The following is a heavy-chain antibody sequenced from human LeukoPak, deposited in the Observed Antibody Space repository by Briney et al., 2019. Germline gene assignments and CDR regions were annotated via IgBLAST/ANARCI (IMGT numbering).Heavy chain of an antibody. V-gene: IGHV3-23*01. Sequence: GGSLRLSCAASGFSFGSKAMSWVRQAPGKGLEWVSAISGTGSSIYYADSVKGRFTISRDNSKSTLYLQMNSLRAEDTAVYYCAKGMGGLPTCMDVWGKGTTVTVSS. J-gene: IGHJ6*03. D-gene: IGHD3-16*01. CDR3: AKGMGGLPTCMDV. CDR1: GFSFGSKA. CDR2: ISGTGSSI.